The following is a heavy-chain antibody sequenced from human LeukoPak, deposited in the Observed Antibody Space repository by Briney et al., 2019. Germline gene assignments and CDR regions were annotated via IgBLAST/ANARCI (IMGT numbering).Heavy chain of an antibody. V-gene: IGHV1-8*01. CDR3: ARYTQHYGFDI. CDR1: GYTSTSPD. CDR2: MNPRDNT. Sequence: ASVTVSCKASGYTSTSPDINWVRQATGRGLEWLGWMNPRDNTGYAQKFQARVTPTREKSINTDYMELSSLRSEDTAVYYCARYTQHYGFDIGGQGTMVTVSA. D-gene: IGHD3-3*02. J-gene: IGHJ3*02.